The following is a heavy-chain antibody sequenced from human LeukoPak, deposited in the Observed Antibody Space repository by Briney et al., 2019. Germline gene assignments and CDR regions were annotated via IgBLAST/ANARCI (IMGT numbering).Heavy chain of an antibody. CDR2: IYYSGST. CDR1: GGSISSSSYY. Sequence: PSEPLSLTCTGSGGSISSSSYYWGWIRQPPGKGLERIGSIYYSGSTYYNPSLKSRITISVDTSKNQFSLKLSSVTAADTAVYYCARDSGYDYYYYMDVWGKGTTVSVSS. D-gene: IGHD5-12*01. J-gene: IGHJ6*03. CDR3: ARDSGYDYYYYMDV. V-gene: IGHV4-39*07.